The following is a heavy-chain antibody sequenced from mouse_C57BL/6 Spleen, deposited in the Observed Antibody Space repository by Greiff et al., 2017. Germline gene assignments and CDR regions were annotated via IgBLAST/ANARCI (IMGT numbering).Heavy chain of an antibody. Sequence: VQLQQPGAELVMPGASVKLSCKASGYTFTSYWMHWVKQRPGQGLEWIGEIDPSDSYTNYNQKFKGKSTLTVDKSSSTAYMQRSSLTSEDSAVYYCARGTIVTYYFDYWGQGTTLTVSS. CDR3: ARGTIVTYYFDY. V-gene: IGHV1-69*01. J-gene: IGHJ2*01. CDR1: GYTFTSYW. CDR2: IDPSDSYT. D-gene: IGHD2-5*01.